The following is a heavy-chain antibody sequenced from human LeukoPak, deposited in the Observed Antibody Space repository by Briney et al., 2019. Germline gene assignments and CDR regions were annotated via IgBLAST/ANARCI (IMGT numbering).Heavy chain of an antibody. CDR2: IYPGDSDT. CDR3: ARVGAYFDSSGYYPHYFDY. Sequence: GESLKISRKGFGYSFTSYWIGWVRQMPGKGLEWMGIIYPGDSDTRYSPSFQGQVTISADKSISTAYLQWSSLKASDTAMYYCARVGAYFDSSGYYPHYFDYWGQGTLVTVSS. V-gene: IGHV5-51*01. D-gene: IGHD3-22*01. CDR1: GYSFTSYW. J-gene: IGHJ4*02.